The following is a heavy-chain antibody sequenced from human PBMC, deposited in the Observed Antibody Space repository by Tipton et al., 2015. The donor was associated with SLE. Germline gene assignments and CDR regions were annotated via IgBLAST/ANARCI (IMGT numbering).Heavy chain of an antibody. J-gene: IGHJ4*02. D-gene: IGHD4-17*01. Sequence: TLSLTCAVYGGSFSGYYWSWFRQPPGKGLEWIGEINHSGSTNYNPSLKSRVTISVDTSKNQFSLKVSSVTAADTAVYYCARDLGGDFDYWGQGTLVTVSS. CDR2: INHSGST. CDR3: ARDLGGDFDY. CDR1: GGSFSGYY. V-gene: IGHV4-34*01.